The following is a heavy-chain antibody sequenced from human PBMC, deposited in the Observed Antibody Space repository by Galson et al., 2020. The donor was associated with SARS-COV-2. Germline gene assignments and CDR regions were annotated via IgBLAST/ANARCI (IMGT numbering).Heavy chain of an antibody. CDR2: IWYDGSNK. CDR3: ARESAIDYGGNSLDY. CDR1: GFTFSSYG. V-gene: IGHV3-33*01. J-gene: IGHJ4*02. Sequence: GGSLRLSCAASGFTFSSYGMHWVRQAPGKGLEWVAVIWYDGSNKYYADSVKGRFTISRDNSKNTLYLQMNSLRAEDTAVYYCARESAIDYGGNSLDYWGQGTLVTVSS. D-gene: IGHD4-17*01.